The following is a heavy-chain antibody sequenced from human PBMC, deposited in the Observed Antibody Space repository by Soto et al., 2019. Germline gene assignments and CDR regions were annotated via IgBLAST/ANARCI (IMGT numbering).Heavy chain of an antibody. D-gene: IGHD3-10*01. J-gene: IGHJ6*02. CDR1: GGSISSGDYY. Sequence: SETLSLTCTVSGGSISSGDYYWSWIRQPPGKGLEWIGYIYYSGSTYYNPSLKSRVTISVDTSKNQFSLKLSSVTAADTAVYYCARDRSSDYYYYYGMDLWGQGTTVTVSS. CDR2: IYYSGST. V-gene: IGHV4-30-4*01. CDR3: ARDRSSDYYYYYGMDL.